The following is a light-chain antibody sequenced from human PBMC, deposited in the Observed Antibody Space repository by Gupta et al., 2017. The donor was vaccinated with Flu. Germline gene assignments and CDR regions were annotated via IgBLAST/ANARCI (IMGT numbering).Light chain of an antibody. V-gene: IGLV2-14*01. CDR1: SSDVGGYNY. Sequence: SALTQPASVSGSPGPSITISCTGTSSDVGGYNYVSWYQQHPGKAPKLMIYEVSNRPSGVSNRFSGSKSGNTASLTISGLQAEDEADYYCSSYTSSSTLEIFGTGTKVTVL. J-gene: IGLJ1*01. CDR2: EVS. CDR3: SSYTSSSTLEI.